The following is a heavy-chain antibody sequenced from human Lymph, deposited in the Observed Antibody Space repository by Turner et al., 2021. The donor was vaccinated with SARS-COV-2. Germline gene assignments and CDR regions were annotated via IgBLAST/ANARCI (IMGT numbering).Heavy chain of an antibody. J-gene: IGHJ4*02. CDR2: ISSSSSYI. D-gene: IGHD4-17*01. V-gene: IGHV3-21*01. CDR3: ARDIPTTADYFDY. Sequence: EVLLVESGGGLVKPGGPLRLSCAASGFTCSTYSMNWVHQAAGKGLEWISSISSSSSYIYYADSVKGRFTISRDDAKNSLYLQMNSLRAEDTAVYYCARDIPTTADYFDYWGQGTLVTVSS. CDR1: GFTCSTYS.